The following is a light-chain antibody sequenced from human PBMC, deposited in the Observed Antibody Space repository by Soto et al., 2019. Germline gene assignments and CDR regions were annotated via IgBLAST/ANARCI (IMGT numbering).Light chain of an antibody. CDR1: QSVAYY. V-gene: IGKV3-11*01. J-gene: IGKJ2*01. CDR2: DAS. Sequence: EIVLTQSPGTLSLSPGERATLSCRASQSVAYYLAWYQQRPGQAPRLLIYDASTRATGIPARFSGSGSGTDFTLTITSLEPEDFAAYYCQQRSDWPSYTFGQGTKLEIK. CDR3: QQRSDWPSYT.